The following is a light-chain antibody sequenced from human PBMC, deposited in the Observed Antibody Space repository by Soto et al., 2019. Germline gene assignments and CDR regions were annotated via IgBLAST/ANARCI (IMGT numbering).Light chain of an antibody. Sequence: DIVLTQSPGTLSLSPGEGAALSCRSSQSVSSSYLAWYQQKPGQAPRLLIYGASNRATGIPDRFSGSGAGTDFTLTISRLEPEDFATYYCLQHKSYPLTFGGGTKVDIK. CDR2: GAS. J-gene: IGKJ4*01. V-gene: IGKV3-20*01. CDR1: QSVSSSY. CDR3: LQHKSYPLT.